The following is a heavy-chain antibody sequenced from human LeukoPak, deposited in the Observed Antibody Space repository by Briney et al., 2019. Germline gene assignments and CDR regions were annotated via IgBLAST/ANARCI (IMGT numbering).Heavy chain of an antibody. D-gene: IGHD3-10*01. CDR3: AKDNPESMVLDY. J-gene: IGHJ4*02. V-gene: IGHV3-30*18. CDR2: ISYDGSNK. CDR1: GFTFSSYG. Sequence: GGSLRLSCAASGFTFSSYGMHWVRQAPGKGLEWVAVISYDGSNKYYADSVKGRFTISRDNSKNTLYLQMNSLRAEDTAVYYCAKDNPESMVLDYWGQGTLVTVSS.